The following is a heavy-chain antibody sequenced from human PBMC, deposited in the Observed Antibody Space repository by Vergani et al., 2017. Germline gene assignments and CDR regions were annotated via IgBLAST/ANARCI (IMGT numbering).Heavy chain of an antibody. D-gene: IGHD1-1*01. V-gene: IGHV5-51*01. CDR2: IHPADSDT. J-gene: IGHJ4*02. Sequence: EVQLVQSGAEVKKPGESLKISCQISGYIFTNYWIGWVRQMPGKGLEWMGIIHPADSDTRYSPSFQGQVTISVDKSISTAYLQRSSLRASDSAMYYCERHTTYTDSWGQGTLVTVSS. CDR1: GYIFTNYW. CDR3: ERHTTYTDS.